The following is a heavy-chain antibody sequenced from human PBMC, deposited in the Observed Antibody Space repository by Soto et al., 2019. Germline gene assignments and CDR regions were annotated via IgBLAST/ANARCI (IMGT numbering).Heavy chain of an antibody. CDR1: GFTFSSYA. D-gene: IGHD4-17*01. Sequence: PGGSLRLSCAASGFTFSSYAMHWVRQAPGKGLEWVAVISYDGSNKYYADSVKGRFTISRDNSKNTLYLQMNSLRVEDTAVYYCPRALGDYGDYWCQGTLLTVSS. J-gene: IGHJ4*02. V-gene: IGHV3-30-3*01. CDR3: PRALGDYGDY. CDR2: ISYDGSNK.